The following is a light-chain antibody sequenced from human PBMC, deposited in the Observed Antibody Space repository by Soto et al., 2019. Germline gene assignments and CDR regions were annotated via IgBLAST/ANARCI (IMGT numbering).Light chain of an antibody. Sequence: DIQMTQSAATLSGSVGDRVTITCRASQTISSWLAWYQQKPGKAPKLLIYKASTLKSGVPSRFSGSGPGTEFTLTISSLQPDDFATYYCQQYYSYPSITFGQGTRLEIK. CDR1: QTISSW. V-gene: IGKV1-5*03. CDR3: QQYYSYPSIT. J-gene: IGKJ5*01. CDR2: KAS.